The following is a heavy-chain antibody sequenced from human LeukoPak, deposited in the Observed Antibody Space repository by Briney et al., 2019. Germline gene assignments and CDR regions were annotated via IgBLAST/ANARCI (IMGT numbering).Heavy chain of an antibody. Sequence: GGSLRLSCAASGFTFSIYWMSWVRQAPGKGLEWVANIKPDGSEEYYVDSVKGRFTISRDNVKNSLYLQMNSLRAEDTAVYYCARVDSIVVVAAAIRGAFDIWGQGTMVTVSS. J-gene: IGHJ3*02. CDR2: IKPDGSEE. CDR1: GFTFSIYW. CDR3: ARVDSIVVVAAAIRGAFDI. D-gene: IGHD2-2*02. V-gene: IGHV3-7*01.